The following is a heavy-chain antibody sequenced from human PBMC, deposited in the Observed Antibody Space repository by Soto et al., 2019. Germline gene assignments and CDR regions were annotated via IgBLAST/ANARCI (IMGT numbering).Heavy chain of an antibody. CDR2: ISSSGSTI. CDR1: GFTFSDYY. J-gene: IGHJ6*02. CDR3: ARDQGYYDFWSGYYNYYYYGMDV. V-gene: IGHV3-11*01. D-gene: IGHD3-3*01. Sequence: LRLSCAASGFTFSDYYMSWIRQAPWKGLEWVSYISSSGSTIYYADSVKGRFTISRDNAKNSLYLQMNSLRAEDTAVYYCARDQGYYDFWSGYYNYYYYGMDVWGQGTTVTVSS.